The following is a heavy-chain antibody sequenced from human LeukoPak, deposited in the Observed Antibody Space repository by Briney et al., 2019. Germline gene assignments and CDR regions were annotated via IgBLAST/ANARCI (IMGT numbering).Heavy chain of an antibody. J-gene: IGHJ4*02. D-gene: IGHD6-19*01. CDR1: GFTFSSYS. CDR3: ASQLSGWDH. Sequence: PGRSLRLSCAASGFTFSSYSMNWVRQAPGKGLEWVSSISSSSSYIYYADSVKGRFTISRDNAKNSLYLQMNSLRAEDTAVYYCASQLSGWDHWGQGTLVTVSS. V-gene: IGHV3-21*04. CDR2: ISSSSSYI.